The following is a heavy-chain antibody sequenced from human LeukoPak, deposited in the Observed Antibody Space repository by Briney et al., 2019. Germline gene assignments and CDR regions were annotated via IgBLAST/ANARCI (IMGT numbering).Heavy chain of an antibody. V-gene: IGHV3-23*01. CDR1: GFTFSDYY. CDR2: ISGSGDNT. D-gene: IGHD6-19*01. J-gene: IGHJ4*02. CDR3: ARDFGQWQLNGGYYFDY. Sequence: GGSLRLSCAASGFTFSDYYMSWIRQAPGKGLEWVSPISGSGDNTYYADSVKGRFTISRDNSKNTLYLQMNSLRAEDTAVYYCARDFGQWQLNGGYYFDYWGQGTLVTVSS.